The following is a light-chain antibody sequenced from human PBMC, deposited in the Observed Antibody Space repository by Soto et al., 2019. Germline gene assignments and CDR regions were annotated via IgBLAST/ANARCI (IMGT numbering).Light chain of an antibody. CDR2: AAS. V-gene: IGKV1-39*01. CDR3: QQSYGSPPWT. Sequence: DIQMTQSPSSLSASVGDRVTITCRASQSVSGFLNWYQQKPGKAPNLLIYAASSLQGGVPSRFRGSGSGTDFTLTINGLQPEDFVTYYCQQSYGSPPWTFGQGTKVDLK. J-gene: IGKJ1*01. CDR1: QSVSGF.